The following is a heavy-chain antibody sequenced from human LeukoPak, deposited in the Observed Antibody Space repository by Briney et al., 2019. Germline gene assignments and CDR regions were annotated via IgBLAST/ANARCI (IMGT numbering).Heavy chain of an antibody. V-gene: IGHV3-43*01. Sequence: GGSLRLSCEAPGFTFDRFTIHWVRQTPGKGLEWVSLINRRGHTFYADSVKGRFTISRDNSRNSVYLQMNSLRPEDTALYHCSKELDCPSDCLFFHSWGQGTLVTVSS. J-gene: IGHJ4*02. CDR1: GFTFDRFT. CDR2: INRRGHT. CDR3: SKELDCPSDCLFFHS. D-gene: IGHD2-21*02.